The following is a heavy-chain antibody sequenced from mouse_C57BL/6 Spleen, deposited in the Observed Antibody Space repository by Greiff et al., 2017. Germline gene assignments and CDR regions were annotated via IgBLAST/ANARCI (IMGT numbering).Heavy chain of an antibody. J-gene: IGHJ1*03. CDR1: GYTFTSYW. CDR3: ARYAGSSFWYFDF. V-gene: IGHV1-52*01. D-gene: IGHD1-1*01. Sequence: QVHVKQPGAELVRPGSSVKLSCKASGYTFTSYWMHWVKQRPIQGLEWIGNIDPSDSETHYNQKFKDKATLTVDKSSSTAYMQLSSLTSEDSAVYYCARYAGSSFWYFDFWGTGTPVTVSS. CDR2: IDPSDSET.